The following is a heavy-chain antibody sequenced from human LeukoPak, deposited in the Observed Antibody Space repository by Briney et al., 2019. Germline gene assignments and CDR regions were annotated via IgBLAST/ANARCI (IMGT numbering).Heavy chain of an antibody. Sequence: SETLSLTCTVSGGSISSSSYYWGWIRQPPGKGLEWIGYIYYSGSTNYNPSLKSRVTISVDTSKNQFSLKLSSVTAADTAVYYCARNPNLWFGELLYGMDVWGQGTTVTVSS. CDR3: ARNPNLWFGELLYGMDV. D-gene: IGHD3-10*01. V-gene: IGHV4-61*05. CDR2: IYYSGST. CDR1: GGSISSSSYY. J-gene: IGHJ6*02.